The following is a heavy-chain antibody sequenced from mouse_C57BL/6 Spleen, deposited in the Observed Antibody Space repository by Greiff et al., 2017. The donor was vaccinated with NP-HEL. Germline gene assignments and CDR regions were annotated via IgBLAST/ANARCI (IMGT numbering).Heavy chain of an antibody. J-gene: IGHJ2*01. CDR1: GFTFSDYY. D-gene: IGHD1-1*01. V-gene: IGHV5-16*01. CDR3: AREGVITTGFDY. Sequence: EVQLVESEGGLVQPGSSMKLSCTASGFTFSDYYMAWVRQVPEKGLEWVANINYDGSSTYYLDSLKSRFIISRDNAKNILYLQMSSLKSEDTATDYCAREGVITTGFDYWGQGTTLTVSS. CDR2: INYDGSST.